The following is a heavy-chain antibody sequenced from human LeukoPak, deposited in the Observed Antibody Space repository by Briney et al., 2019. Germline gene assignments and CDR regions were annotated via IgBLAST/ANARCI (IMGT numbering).Heavy chain of an antibody. D-gene: IGHD2-2*01. V-gene: IGHV3-48*04. Sequence: GGSLRLSCAASGFTFSSYSMNWVRQAPGKGLEWVSYISSSSSTIYYADSVKGRFTISRDNARNSLYLQMNSLRAEDTAVYYCARGSGFVVVPAAHNWFDPWGQGTLVTVSS. J-gene: IGHJ5*02. CDR3: ARGSGFVVVPAAHNWFDP. CDR2: ISSSSSTI. CDR1: GFTFSSYS.